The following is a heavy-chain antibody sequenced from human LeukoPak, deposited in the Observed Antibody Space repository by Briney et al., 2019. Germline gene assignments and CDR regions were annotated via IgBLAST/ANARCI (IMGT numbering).Heavy chain of an antibody. CDR3: ARDLAVAGTNYFDF. D-gene: IGHD6-19*01. CDR1: GDSISSNEW. CDR2: VFHSGST. V-gene: IGHV4-4*02. J-gene: IGHJ4*02. Sequence: SETLSLTCSVSGDSISSNEWWSWVRQPPGKGLEWIGEVFHSGSTNFNPSLKSRVTISIDKSKNQFSLEVTSVTAADTAIYHCARDLAVAGTNYFDFWGRGVLVTVSS.